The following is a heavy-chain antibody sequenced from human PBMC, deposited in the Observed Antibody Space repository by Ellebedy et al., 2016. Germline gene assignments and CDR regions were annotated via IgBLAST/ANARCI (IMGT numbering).Heavy chain of an antibody. D-gene: IGHD2-21*01. V-gene: IGHV1/OR15-3*02. CDR2: INTVNGDR. Sequence: ASVKVSCKASGYIFTGYFMHWVRQAPGQGLEWMGWINTVNGDRKYSQKLKGRVTFTTDTSTSTAYMELRSLRSDDTAVYYCAREGRGAYDFDYWGQGTLVTVSS. CDR1: GYIFTGYF. J-gene: IGHJ4*02. CDR3: AREGRGAYDFDY.